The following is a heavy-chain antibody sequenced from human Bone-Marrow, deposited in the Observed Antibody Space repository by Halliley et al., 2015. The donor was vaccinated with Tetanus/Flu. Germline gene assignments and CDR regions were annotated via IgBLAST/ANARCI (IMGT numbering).Heavy chain of an antibody. D-gene: IGHD4-17*01. J-gene: IGHJ4*02. CDR2: IGGGGTI. CDR1: GFTFSNFA. V-gene: IGHV3-23*01. Sequence: SLRLSCAASGFTFSNFAMYWVRQAPGKGLEWVSAIGGGGTIYYADSLKGRFIISRDNSNNSLFLQMNSLTAEDTAVYFCAKAHSPYGDFAEGIGHWGQGTLVTVSS. CDR3: AKAHSPYGDFAEGIGH.